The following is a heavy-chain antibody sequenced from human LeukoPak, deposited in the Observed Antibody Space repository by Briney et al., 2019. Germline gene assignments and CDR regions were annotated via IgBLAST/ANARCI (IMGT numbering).Heavy chain of an antibody. Sequence: GGSLRLSCAASGFTFSSCEMNWVRQAPGKGLEWLSYISNSGSSKYYADSVRGRFTISRDNSRNTLYLQMNGLRAEDTAVYYCARYCSSTSCDSPDAFDIWGQGTMVTVSS. J-gene: IGHJ3*02. CDR2: ISNSGSSK. D-gene: IGHD2-2*02. CDR3: ARYCSSTSCDSPDAFDI. V-gene: IGHV3-48*03. CDR1: GFTFSSCE.